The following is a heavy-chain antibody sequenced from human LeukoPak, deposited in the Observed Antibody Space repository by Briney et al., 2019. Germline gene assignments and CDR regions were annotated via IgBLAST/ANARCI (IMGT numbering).Heavy chain of an antibody. CDR3: ARGGAARPDY. V-gene: IGHV3-48*01. CDR1: GFPFNNFG. J-gene: IGHJ4*02. D-gene: IGHD6-6*01. Sequence: GGPLRLSCAASGFPFNNFGMNWVRQGPGKGLEWVSYISSSSSTMSYADSVKGRFTISRDNAKNSLFLQMNSLRAEDTAVYYCARGGAARPDYWGQGSLVTVSS. CDR2: ISSSSSTM.